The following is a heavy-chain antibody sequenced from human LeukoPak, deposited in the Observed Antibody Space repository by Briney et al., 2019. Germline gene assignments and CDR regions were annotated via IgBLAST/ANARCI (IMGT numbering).Heavy chain of an antibody. J-gene: IGHJ4*02. CDR1: GYTFTSYA. CDR2: INAGNGNT. D-gene: IGHD1-26*01. V-gene: IGHV1-3*01. Sequence: ASVKVSCKASGYTFTSYAMHWVRQAPGQRLEWMGWINAGNGNTKYSQKFQGRVTITRDTSASTAYMELSSLGSEDTAVYYCARASVYSGSYSFDYWGQGTLVTVSS. CDR3: ARASVYSGSYSFDY.